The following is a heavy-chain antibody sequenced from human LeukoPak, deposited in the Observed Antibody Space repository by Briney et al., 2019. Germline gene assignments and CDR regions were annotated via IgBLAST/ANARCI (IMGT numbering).Heavy chain of an antibody. CDR2: INAGNGNT. Sequence: ASVKASCKASGYTFTSYAMHWVRQAPGQRLEWMGWINAGNGNTKYSQKFQGRVTITRDTSASTAYMELSSLRSEDTAVYYCARDRVRFSEGFDPWGQGTLVTVSS. CDR3: ARDRVRFSEGFDP. D-gene: IGHD3-3*01. CDR1: GYTFTSYA. V-gene: IGHV1-3*01. J-gene: IGHJ5*02.